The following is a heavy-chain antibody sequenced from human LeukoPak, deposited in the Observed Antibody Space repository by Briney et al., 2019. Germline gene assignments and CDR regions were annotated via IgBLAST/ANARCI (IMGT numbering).Heavy chain of an antibody. V-gene: IGHV4-59*01. J-gene: IGHJ6*03. Sequence: PSETLSLTCTVSSGSISSYYWSWIRQPPGKGLEWIGYIYYSGSTNYNPSLKSRVTISVDTSKNQFSLKLSSVTAADTAVYYCARGLNYDILTGYPTDYYMDVWGKGTTVTVSS. D-gene: IGHD3-9*01. CDR2: IYYSGST. CDR1: SGSISSYY. CDR3: ARGLNYDILTGYPTDYYMDV.